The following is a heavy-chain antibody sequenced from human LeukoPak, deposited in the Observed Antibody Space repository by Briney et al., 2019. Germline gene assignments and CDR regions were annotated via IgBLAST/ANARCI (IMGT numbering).Heavy chain of an antibody. CDR1: GFIFSSYV. CDR3: ARDPNWGSGY. D-gene: IGHD7-27*01. J-gene: IGHJ4*02. Sequence: PGGSLRLSCAASGFIFSSYVMIWVRQAPGKGLEWVSIIGTSGGDIHYADSVKGRFSISRDNSKNTLSLQMNSLRVDDTAVYYCARDPNWGSGYWGQGTRVTVSS. V-gene: IGHV3-23*01. CDR2: IGTSGGDI.